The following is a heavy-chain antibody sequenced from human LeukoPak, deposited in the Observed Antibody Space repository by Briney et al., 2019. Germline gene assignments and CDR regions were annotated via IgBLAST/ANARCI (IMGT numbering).Heavy chain of an antibody. V-gene: IGHV4-39*02. D-gene: IGHD2-15*01. J-gene: IGHJ2*01. Sequence: SETLSLTCTVSGGSISSSSYCWGWLRQPPGKGLKWVGSIYYSGSTYYNPSLKSRVTISVDTSKNQFSLKLSSVTAADTAVYYCARDGGCSGGSCYLIYWYFDLWGRGTLVTVSS. CDR2: IYYSGST. CDR3: ARDGGCSGGSCYLIYWYFDL. CDR1: GGSISSSSYC.